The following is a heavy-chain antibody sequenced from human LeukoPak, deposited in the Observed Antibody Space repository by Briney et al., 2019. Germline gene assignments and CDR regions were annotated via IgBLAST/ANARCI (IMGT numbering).Heavy chain of an antibody. CDR1: GGSISSGGYY. V-gene: IGHV4-31*03. CDR3: ARSSSTSWGYFDY. Sequence: SQTLSLTCTVSGGSISSGGYYWSWIRQHPGKGLEWIGYIYYSGSTYYNPSLKSRVTISVDTSKNQFSLKLCSVTAADTAVYYCARSSSTSWGYFDYWGQGTLVTVSS. CDR2: IYYSGST. J-gene: IGHJ4*02. D-gene: IGHD2-2*01.